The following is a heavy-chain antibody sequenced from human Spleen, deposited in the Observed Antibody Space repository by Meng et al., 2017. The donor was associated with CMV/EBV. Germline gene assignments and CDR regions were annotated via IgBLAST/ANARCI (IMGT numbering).Heavy chain of an antibody. CDR1: GGSFSGYY. Sequence: QVQPQQWGAGLLKPSETLSLTCAVYGGSFSGYYWSWIRQPPGKGLEWIGSIYYSGSTYYNPSLKSRVTISVDTSKNQFSLKLSSVTAADTAVYYCARDPLGGATDYWGQGTLVTVSS. V-gene: IGHV4-34*01. D-gene: IGHD1-26*01. J-gene: IGHJ4*02. CDR3: ARDPLGGATDY. CDR2: IYYSGST.